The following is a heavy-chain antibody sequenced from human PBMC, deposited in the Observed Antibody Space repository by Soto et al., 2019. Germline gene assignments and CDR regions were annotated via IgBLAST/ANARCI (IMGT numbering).Heavy chain of an antibody. J-gene: IGHJ1*01. Sequence: SETLSLTCTVSGGSISSGGYYWSWIRQHPGKGLEWIGYIYYSGSTYYNPSLKSRVTISVDTSKNQFSLKLSSVTAADTAVYYCARASELGNYYDSSGYYLMKGYFQHWGQGTLVTVSS. V-gene: IGHV4-31*03. D-gene: IGHD3-22*01. CDR2: IYYSGST. CDR1: GGSISSGGYY. CDR3: ARASELGNYYDSSGYYLMKGYFQH.